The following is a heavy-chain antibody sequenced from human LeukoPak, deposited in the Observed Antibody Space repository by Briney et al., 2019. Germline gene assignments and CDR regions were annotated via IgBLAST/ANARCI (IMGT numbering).Heavy chain of an antibody. J-gene: IGHJ5*02. Sequence: ASVKVSCKASGYTFTGYYMHWVRQAPGQGLEWMGWINPNSGGTNYAQKFQGRVTMTRDTSISTAYMELSRLRSDDTAVYYCARDTYSSSNSFDPWGQGTLVTVSS. CDR2: INPNSGGT. V-gene: IGHV1-2*02. D-gene: IGHD6-6*01. CDR3: ARDTYSSSNSFDP. CDR1: GYTFTGYY.